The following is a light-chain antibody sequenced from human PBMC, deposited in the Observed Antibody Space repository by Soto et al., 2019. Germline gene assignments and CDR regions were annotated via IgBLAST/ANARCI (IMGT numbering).Light chain of an antibody. Sequence: QSALTQPASVSGSPGQSITISCTGTSSDVGGYNFVSWYQQHPDKAPKFIIYEVTNRPSGVSNRFSGSKSGNTASLTISGLQAEDEADYHCSSFTSRHTYVFGSGTKLTVL. V-gene: IGLV2-14*01. CDR3: SSFTSRHTYV. J-gene: IGLJ1*01. CDR2: EVT. CDR1: SSDVGGYNF.